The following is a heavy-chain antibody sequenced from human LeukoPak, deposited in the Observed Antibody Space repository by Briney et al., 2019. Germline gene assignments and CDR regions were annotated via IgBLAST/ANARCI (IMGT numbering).Heavy chain of an antibody. CDR3: FFPGVTGKVY. CDR2: ISSDGSNK. V-gene: IGHV3-30-3*01. CDR1: GFTFSNAW. Sequence: PGGSLRLSCAASGFTFSNAWMRWVRQVAGGGLEWVAVISSDGSNKYYADSVKGRFTISRDNSKNTLYLQMNSLRAEDTAVYYCFFPGVTGKVYWGQGTLVTVSS. J-gene: IGHJ4*02. D-gene: IGHD1-20*01.